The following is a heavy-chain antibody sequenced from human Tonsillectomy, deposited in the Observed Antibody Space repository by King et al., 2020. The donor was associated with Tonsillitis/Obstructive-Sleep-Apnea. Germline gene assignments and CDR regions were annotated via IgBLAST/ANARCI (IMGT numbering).Heavy chain of an antibody. V-gene: IGHV4-34*01. D-gene: IGHD2-2*03. CDR2: INHSGGT. Sequence: VQLQQWGAGLLKPSETMSLTCAVHGGSFSGNYWTWIRQPPGTGLEWIGEINHSGGTHYNPSLKGRATISVDTPKSQFSLMLNSVTAADTSLYYCARVGNCSSTGCFDYWGQGTLVTVSS. J-gene: IGHJ4*02. CDR1: GGSFSGNY. CDR3: ARVGNCSSTGCFDY.